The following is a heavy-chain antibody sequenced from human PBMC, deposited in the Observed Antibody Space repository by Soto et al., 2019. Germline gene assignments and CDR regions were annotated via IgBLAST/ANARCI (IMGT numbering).Heavy chain of an antibody. Sequence: QVHLVQSGAEVKKPGTSLKVSCKASGYTFTDFYLHWVRQVPGRGPEWVGWFNPNSGGPNFGRKFQGRVIMTSDTDSNTAYMELNGMTSDDAAVYYCARPASPRMEADGLAFWGQGTMVTVSS. J-gene: IGHJ3*01. D-gene: IGHD2-8*01. CDR3: ARPASPRMEADGLAF. CDR2: FNPNSGGP. CDR1: GYTFTDFY. V-gene: IGHV1-2*02.